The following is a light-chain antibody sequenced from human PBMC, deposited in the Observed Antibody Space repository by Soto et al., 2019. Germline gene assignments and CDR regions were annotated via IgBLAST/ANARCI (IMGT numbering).Light chain of an antibody. CDR3: QSYDSSNHVV. CDR1: SGSIASNY. V-gene: IGLV6-57*04. CDR2: EDN. J-gene: IGLJ2*01. Sequence: NFMLTQPHSVSESPGKTVTISCTRSSGSIASNYVQWYHQRPGSAPTTVIYEDNRRPSGVPDRFSGSIDSSSNSVSLTISGLQTEDEADYYCQSYDSSNHVVFGGGTKVTVL.